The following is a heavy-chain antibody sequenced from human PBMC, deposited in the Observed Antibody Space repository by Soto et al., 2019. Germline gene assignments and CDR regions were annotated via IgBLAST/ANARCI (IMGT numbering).Heavy chain of an antibody. CDR3: ARDGDSSGKRSCFDY. CDR2: ISSNNNFI. Sequence: EVHLVESGGGLVKPGGSLRLSCAASGFSFSTYSMNWVRQAPGKGLEWVSLISSNNNFIYYADSVKGRFTISRDNTKNSLYLQMNSLRAEDTAVYYCARDGDSSGKRSCFDYWGQGTLVTVSS. CDR1: GFSFSTYS. D-gene: IGHD3-22*01. V-gene: IGHV3-21*01. J-gene: IGHJ4*02.